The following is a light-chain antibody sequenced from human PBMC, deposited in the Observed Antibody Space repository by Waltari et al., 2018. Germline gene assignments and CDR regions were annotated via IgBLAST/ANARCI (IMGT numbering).Light chain of an antibody. J-gene: IGLJ3*02. CDR2: EFN. CDR3: LSYTTSYTWL. CDR1: SSDLGTYDF. Sequence: QSALTQPASVSGSPGQSLTISCAGSSSDLGTYDFVTWYQQLPGTVPKLILFEFNKRPSGMSARFSGSKSGNTASLTISGLLPEDEADYFCLSYTTSYTWLFGGGTRVTVL. V-gene: IGLV2-14*01.